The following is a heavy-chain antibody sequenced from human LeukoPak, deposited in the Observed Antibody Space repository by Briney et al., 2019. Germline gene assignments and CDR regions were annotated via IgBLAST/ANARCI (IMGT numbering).Heavy chain of an antibody. J-gene: IGHJ6*02. CDR1: GFTVSSNY. V-gene: IGHV3-53*01. CDR3: ARELIQLWLRPYYGMDV. Sequence: PGGSLRLSCAASGFTVSSNYMSWVRQAPGRGLEWVSVIYSGGSTYYADSVKGRFTISRDNSKNTLYLQMNSLRAEDTAVYYCARELIQLWLRPYYGMDVWGQGTTVTVSS. CDR2: IYSGGST. D-gene: IGHD5-18*01.